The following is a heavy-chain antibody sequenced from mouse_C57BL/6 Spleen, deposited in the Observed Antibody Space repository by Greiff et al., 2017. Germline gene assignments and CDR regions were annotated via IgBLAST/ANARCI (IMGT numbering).Heavy chain of an antibody. CDR3: ATPDSYYYGSSYGYFDV. CDR2: ISSGSSTI. D-gene: IGHD1-1*01. V-gene: IGHV5-17*01. J-gene: IGHJ1*03. Sequence: EVQGVESGGGLVKPGGSLKLSCAASGFTFSDYGMHWVRQAPEKGLEWVAYISSGSSTIYYADTVKGRFTISRDNAKNTLFLQMTSLRSEDTAMXYCATPDSYYYGSSYGYFDVWGTGTTVTVSS. CDR1: GFTFSDYG.